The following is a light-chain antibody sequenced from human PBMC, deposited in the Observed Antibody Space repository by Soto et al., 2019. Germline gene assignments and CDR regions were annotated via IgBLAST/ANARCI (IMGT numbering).Light chain of an antibody. CDR3: AAWDDTLDGPI. CDR1: SSNIGPNT. CDR2: SND. J-gene: IGLJ2*01. Sequence: QSVLTQPPSASGTPGQRVTISCSGSSSNIGPNTVNWYQQLPGTAPKLLIYSNDQRPSGVPARFSGSKSGTSASLAISGLQSEDEADYYRAAWDDTLDGPIFGGGTKLTVL. V-gene: IGLV1-44*01.